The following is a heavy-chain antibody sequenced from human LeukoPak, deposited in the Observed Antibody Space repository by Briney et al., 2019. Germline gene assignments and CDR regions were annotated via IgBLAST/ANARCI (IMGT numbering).Heavy chain of an antibody. CDR2: IYHTGDT. CDR1: GASMSSYF. V-gene: IGHV4-59*01. D-gene: IGHD5-12*01. J-gene: IGHJ5*02. Sequence: SETLSLTCTVSGASMSSYFWNWIRQPPGKGLEWVGQIYHTGDTDYSPSLKSRLTISVDTTKSHFSLKLNSVTAADTAVYYCAGLSAYDAGFDPWGQGALVTVSS. CDR3: AGLSAYDAGFDP.